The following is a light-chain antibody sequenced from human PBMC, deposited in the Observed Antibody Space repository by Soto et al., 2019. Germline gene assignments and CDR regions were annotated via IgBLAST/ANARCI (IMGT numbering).Light chain of an antibody. CDR2: GAS. Sequence: EIVMTQSPATLSVSPGERATLSCRASQSVSSNLAWYQQKPGQAPRLLIYGASTRATGIPARFSGSGSGKEFTLTISSLQSEDFSVYYCQQYNNWPLYTFGQGTKLVIK. CDR3: QQYNNWPLYT. J-gene: IGKJ2*01. V-gene: IGKV3-15*01. CDR1: QSVSSN.